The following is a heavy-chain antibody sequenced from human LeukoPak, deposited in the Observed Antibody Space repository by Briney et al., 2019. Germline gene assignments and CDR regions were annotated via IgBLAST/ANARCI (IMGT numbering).Heavy chain of an antibody. CDR2: IWDDGNDK. V-gene: IGHV3-30*02. J-gene: IGHJ4*02. Sequence: PGGSLRLSCEASGFTFSSFNMHWVRQAPGKGLEWVTFIWDDGNDKHYADSVKGRFTISRDNSKNTLFLQMNSLRTEDTAVYYCAKDLTTVTTQGDYWGQGTLVTVS. CDR1: GFTFSSFN. CDR3: AKDLTTVTTQGDY. D-gene: IGHD4-17*01.